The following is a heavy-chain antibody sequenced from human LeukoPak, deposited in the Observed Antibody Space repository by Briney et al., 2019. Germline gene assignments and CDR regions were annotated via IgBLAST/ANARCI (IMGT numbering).Heavy chain of an antibody. D-gene: IGHD3-22*01. CDR1: GFTFSICS. V-gene: IGHV3-21*01. CDR2: ITLSSNYI. J-gene: IGHJ4*02. Sequence: GAFLRLCWAASGFTFSICSMNWGRLPPGEGVEWVLSITLSSNYIYYAYSEEGRFTISRDNVNNSLYLQMNLLRAEDTTVYYCARDQTSLDDSSGYRKYSFGLWGQGSLVTVSS. CDR3: ARDQTSLDDSSGYRKYSFGL.